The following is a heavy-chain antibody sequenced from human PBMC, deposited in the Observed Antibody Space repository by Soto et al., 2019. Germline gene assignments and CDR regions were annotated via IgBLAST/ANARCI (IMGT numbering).Heavy chain of an antibody. CDR2: INHSGST. CDR3: ARGGPDYYGSGSYSRKYNWFDP. CDR1: GGSFSGYY. J-gene: IGHJ5*02. D-gene: IGHD3-10*01. Sequence: LSLTCAVYGGSFSGYYWSWIRQPPGKGLEWIGEINHSGSTNYNPSLKSRVTISVDTSKNQFSLKLSSVTAADTAVYYCARGGPDYYGSGSYSRKYNWFDPWGQGTLVT. V-gene: IGHV4-34*01.